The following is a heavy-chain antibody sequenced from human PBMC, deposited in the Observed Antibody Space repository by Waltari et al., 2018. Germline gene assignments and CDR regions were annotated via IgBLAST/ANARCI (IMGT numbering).Heavy chain of an antibody. V-gene: IGHV3-30-3*01. D-gene: IGHD5-18*01. CDR3: ARVLDTYMIHDAFDL. J-gene: IGHJ3*01. CDR2: ISHDGDTE. CDR1: GLTFSKHA. Sequence: QVQLVESGGGVVQPGRSLTLSCQASGLTFSKHAVHWGRQAPGKGLEWVAVISHDGDTEVYADSVRGRFTISRDNSRNTLFLEMNGLRTEDTAIYYCARVLDTYMIHDAFDLWGQGTMVTVSS.